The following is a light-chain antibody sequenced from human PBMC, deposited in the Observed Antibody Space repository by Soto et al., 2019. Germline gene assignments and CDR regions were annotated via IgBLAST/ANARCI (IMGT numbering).Light chain of an antibody. J-gene: IGLJ1*01. V-gene: IGLV2-8*01. CDR1: SSDVGGYNY. CDR3: SSYAGSNNYV. CDR2: EVS. Sequence: QSVLTQPPSASGSPGQSVTISCTGTSSDVGGYNYVSWYQQHPGKAPKLMIYEVSKRPSGVPDRFSGSKSGNTASLTVSGLQAEEGADYYCSSYAGSNNYVFGTGTKLPAL.